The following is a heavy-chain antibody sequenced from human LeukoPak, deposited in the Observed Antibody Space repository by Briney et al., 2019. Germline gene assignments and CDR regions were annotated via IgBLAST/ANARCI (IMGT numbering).Heavy chain of an antibody. V-gene: IGHV1-2*02. Sequence: ASVKVSCKTSGYTFTAYNIHWVRQAPGQGLEWMGWITPSSGVTNYAQQLQGRITMTRDTSISTAYMELNNLISDDTAVYYCARGMGSGTYRRFDFRGQGTLVTVSS. CDR2: ITPSSGVT. CDR3: ARGMGSGTYRRFDF. J-gene: IGHJ4*02. CDR1: GYTFTAYN. D-gene: IGHD3-10*01.